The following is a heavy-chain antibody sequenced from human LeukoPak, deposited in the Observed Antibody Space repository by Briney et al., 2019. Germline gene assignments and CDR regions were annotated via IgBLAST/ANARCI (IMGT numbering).Heavy chain of an antibody. CDR2: IYSDGSR. Sequence: GGSLRLSCAASGFSVSNNYISWVRQAPGKGLEWVSIIYSDGSRFREGSVKSRFTMSTDNSKNTLDLQMNSLRADDTAVYFCARDRHRYRGTNGDGDSFDIWGQRTMVTVTS. CDR1: GFSVSNNY. V-gene: IGHV3-53*01. J-gene: IGHJ3*02. CDR3: ARDRHRYRGTNGDGDSFDI. D-gene: IGHD1-7*01.